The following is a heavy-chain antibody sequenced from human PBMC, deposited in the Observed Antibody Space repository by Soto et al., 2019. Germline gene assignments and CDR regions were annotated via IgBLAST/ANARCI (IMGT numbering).Heavy chain of an antibody. CDR3: ARVRLRGVISY. Sequence: QVQLVQSGAEVKKPGSSVKVSCKASGGPFSSYTISWVRQAPGQGLEWMGMIIPIPGIANYEQKFQGSSTITADKSTSTADMELSNLRSEDRAGYYGARVRLRGVISYWGQGSLVTFFS. J-gene: IGHJ4*02. D-gene: IGHD3-10*01. CDR1: GGPFSSYT. CDR2: IIPIPGIA. V-gene: IGHV1-69*02.